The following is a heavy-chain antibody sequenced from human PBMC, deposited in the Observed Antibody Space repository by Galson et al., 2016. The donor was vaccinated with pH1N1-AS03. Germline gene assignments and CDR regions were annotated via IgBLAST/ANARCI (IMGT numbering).Heavy chain of an antibody. CDR3: VRDFRWGGNSGY. Sequence: SLRLSCAASGFTVSSSHTNWVRQAPGKGLEWVSIIYSGGTTYYADSVKGRFIVSRDNSKNTLYLQMNSLRAEDTAVYYCVRDFRWGGNSGYWGQGTLVTVSS. CDR2: IYSGGTT. V-gene: IGHV3-66*01. D-gene: IGHD4-23*01. CDR1: GFTVSSSH. J-gene: IGHJ4*02.